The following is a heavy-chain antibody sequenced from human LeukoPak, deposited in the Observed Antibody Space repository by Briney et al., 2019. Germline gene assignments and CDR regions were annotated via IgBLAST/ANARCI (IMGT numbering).Heavy chain of an antibody. CDR2: IYYSGTT. CDR3: ARHGNYNWNDGRTFDY. V-gene: IGHV4-38-2*01. D-gene: IGHD1-1*01. J-gene: IGHJ4*02. CDR1: GYPIGSGYF. Sequence: SETLSLTCGVSGYPIGSGYFWGWIRQPPGRGLEWIATIYYSGTTYYNPSLKSRITISMDTSKNQFSLKLTSVTAAGTALYYCARHGNYNWNDGRTFDYWGQGTLVTVSS.